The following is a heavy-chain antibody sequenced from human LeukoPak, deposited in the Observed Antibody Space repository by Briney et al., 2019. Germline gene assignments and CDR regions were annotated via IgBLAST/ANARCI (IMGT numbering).Heavy chain of an antibody. Sequence: SETLSLTCNVSGYSISSGYYWGWIRQPPGKGLEWIGSIYYSGSTYYNPSLKSRVTISVDTSKNQFSLKLSSVTAADTAVYYCARGPKIGYFDYWGQGTLVTVSS. V-gene: IGHV4-38-2*02. CDR1: GYSISSGYY. J-gene: IGHJ4*02. CDR3: ARGPKIGYFDY. CDR2: IYYSGST.